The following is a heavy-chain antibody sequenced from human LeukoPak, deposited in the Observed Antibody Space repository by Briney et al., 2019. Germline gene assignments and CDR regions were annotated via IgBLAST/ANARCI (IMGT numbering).Heavy chain of an antibody. Sequence: GGSLRLSCAASGFTVSSNYMSWVRQAPGKGLEWVSVIYSGGSTYYADSVKGRFTISRDNSKNTLYLQMNSLRAEDTAVYYCASLNYTAMASGVYWGQGTLVTVSS. D-gene: IGHD5-18*01. CDR3: ASLNYTAMASGVY. CDR2: IYSGGST. J-gene: IGHJ4*02. V-gene: IGHV3-53*01. CDR1: GFTVSSNY.